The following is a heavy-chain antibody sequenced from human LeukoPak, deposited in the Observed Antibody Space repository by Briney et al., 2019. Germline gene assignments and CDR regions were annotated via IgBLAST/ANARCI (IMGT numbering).Heavy chain of an antibody. CDR3: ARGQTGTTHYYYYYGMDV. V-gene: IGHV1-46*01. D-gene: IGHD1-7*01. Sequence: HXVRQAPXXXXEXMGIINPSGGSTSYAQKFQGRVTMTRDTSTSTVYMELSSLRSEDTAVYYCARGQTGTTHYYYYYGMDVWGQGTTVTVSS. J-gene: IGHJ6*02. CDR2: INPSGGST.